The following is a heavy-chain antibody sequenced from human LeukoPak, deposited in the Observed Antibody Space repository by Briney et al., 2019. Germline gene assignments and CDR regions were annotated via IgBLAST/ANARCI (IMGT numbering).Heavy chain of an antibody. CDR2: ISYHGNNK. Sequence: QPGGSLRLSGGASGFTFTSYAMQWFRQAPGKGLEWVAGISYHGNNKYYADSVKGRFTISRDNSNNTLYLQMSSLRADDTAAFYCARETGLGIAVAGTVDYSGHGTLVT. D-gene: IGHD6-13*01. V-gene: IGHV3-30*15. J-gene: IGHJ4*01. CDR3: ARETGLGIAVAGTVDY. CDR1: GFTFTSYA.